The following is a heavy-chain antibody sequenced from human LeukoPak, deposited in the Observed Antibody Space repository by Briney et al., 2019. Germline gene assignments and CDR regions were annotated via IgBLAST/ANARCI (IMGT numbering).Heavy chain of an antibody. CDR1: GFPLRVFV. J-gene: IGHJ4*02. D-gene: IGHD6-6*01. CDR3: TYTSSSGVVY. V-gene: IGHV3-73*01. Sequence: GGPLSPSCAASGFPLRVFVMYWVRRASGKGRGWVGRIRNKANNYATAYAASLKGRFTISRDDSKNTAYLQMNSLETEDTAMYYCTYTSSSGVVYWGQGTLVTVSS. CDR2: IRNKANNYAT.